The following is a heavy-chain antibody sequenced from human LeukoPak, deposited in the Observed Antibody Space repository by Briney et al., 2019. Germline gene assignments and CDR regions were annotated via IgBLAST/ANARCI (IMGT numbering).Heavy chain of an antibody. V-gene: IGHV4-34*01. D-gene: IGHD6-13*01. J-gene: IGHJ3*02. CDR1: GGSFSGYY. CDR3: ARGRYQQLVPADAFDI. Sequence: SETLSLTCAVYGGSFSGYYWSWIRQPPGKGLEWIGEINHSGSTNYNPSLKSRVTISVDTSKNQFSLRLSSVTAADTAVYYCARGRYQQLVPADAFDIWGQGTTVTVSS. CDR2: INHSGST.